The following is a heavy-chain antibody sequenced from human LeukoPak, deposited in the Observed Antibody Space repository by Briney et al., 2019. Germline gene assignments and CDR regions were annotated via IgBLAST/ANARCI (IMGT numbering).Heavy chain of an antibody. V-gene: IGHV3-23*01. CDR1: GFTFSSYA. Sequence: PGGSLRLSCAASGFTFSSYAMSWVRQAPGKGLGWVSAISGRGGSTYYADSVKGRFTISRDNSKNTLYLQMNSLRAEDTAVYYCAKDKTDYYDSSGYHDYWGQGTLVTVSS. CDR2: ISGRGGST. D-gene: IGHD3-22*01. J-gene: IGHJ4*02. CDR3: AKDKTDYYDSSGYHDY.